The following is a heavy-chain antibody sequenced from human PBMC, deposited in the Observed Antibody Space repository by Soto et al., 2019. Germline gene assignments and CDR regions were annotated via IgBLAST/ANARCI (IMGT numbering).Heavy chain of an antibody. J-gene: IGHJ5*02. V-gene: IGHV4-59*08. Sequence: SETLSLTCTVSGGSISSYYWSWIRQPPGKGLEWIGYIYYSGSTNYNPSLKSRVTISVDTSKNQFSLKLSSVTAADTAVYYCARHPGYCSSTSCSINWFDPWGQGTLVTVSS. CDR3: ARHPGYCSSTSCSINWFDP. CDR2: IYYSGST. CDR1: GGSISSYY. D-gene: IGHD2-2*01.